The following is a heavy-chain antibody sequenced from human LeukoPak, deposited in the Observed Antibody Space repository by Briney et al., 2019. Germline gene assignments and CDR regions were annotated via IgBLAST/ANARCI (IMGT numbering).Heavy chain of an antibody. Sequence: GGSLRLAWAASGFTFGKAWMSWVRQVQGKVLEWVGCVKRKADDGTKGYAGAVKGRLTISRDDSKNPLYLQMNSLKTYDTAVYYCTTDPVTMIAVVMSHWREALDIRGQGTMVTVSS. CDR2: VKRKADDGTK. D-gene: IGHD3-22*01. CDR3: TTDPVTMIAVVMSHWREALDI. J-gene: IGHJ3*02. CDR1: GFTFGKAW. V-gene: IGHV3-15*01.